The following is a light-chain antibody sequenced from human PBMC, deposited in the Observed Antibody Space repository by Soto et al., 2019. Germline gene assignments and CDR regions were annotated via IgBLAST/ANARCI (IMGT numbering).Light chain of an antibody. Sequence: DIQMTQSPSSVSASVGDRVTITCRASQSISTWLAWYQQKPGKVPKLLIYGASSLQTGVPSRFSGSGSGTDFTLTISSLQAEDFATYYCQQASSLPHTFGQGTKLEIK. CDR2: GAS. J-gene: IGKJ2*01. V-gene: IGKV1-12*01. CDR1: QSISTW. CDR3: QQASSLPHT.